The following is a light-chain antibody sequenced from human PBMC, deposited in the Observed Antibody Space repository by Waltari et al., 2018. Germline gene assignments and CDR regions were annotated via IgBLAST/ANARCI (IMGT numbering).Light chain of an antibody. J-gene: IGLJ3*02. Sequence: SYELTQPPSLSVSPGQPARITCSGEALPQKFVYWYQQKSGQAPALVIYEDNERPSVIPERFSGSSSGTLATLTISGAQMEDEADYYCYSTDSSGNRRVFGGGTKLTVL. CDR1: ALPQKF. V-gene: IGLV3-10*01. CDR2: EDN. CDR3: YSTDSSGNRRV.